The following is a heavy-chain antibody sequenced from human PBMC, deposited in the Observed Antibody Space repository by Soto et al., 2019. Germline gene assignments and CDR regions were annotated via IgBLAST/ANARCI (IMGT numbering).Heavy chain of an antibody. Sequence: SGTPSLPRLFSGGSFPSGDFYWSWIRPHPGKRLGGVGYIYYSGSTNYNPSLKSRVTISVDTSKNQFSLKLSSVTAADTAVYYCARAAYCTNGVCYRRGRGEWFDPWGQGTLVTVSS. V-gene: IGHV4-61*08. D-gene: IGHD2-8*01. CDR3: ARAAYCTNGVCYRRGRGEWFDP. CDR1: GGSFPSGDFY. CDR2: IYYSGST. J-gene: IGHJ5*02.